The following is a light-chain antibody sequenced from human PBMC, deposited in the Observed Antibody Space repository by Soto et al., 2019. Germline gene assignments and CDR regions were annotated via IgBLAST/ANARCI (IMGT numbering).Light chain of an antibody. CDR2: EVY. V-gene: IGLV2-8*01. CDR1: SSDVGGYNY. CDR3: SSYAGSNNLI. J-gene: IGLJ2*01. Sequence: QSALTQPPSASGSPGQSVTISCTGTSSDVGGYNYVSWYQQHPGKAPKLIIYEVYKRPSGVPDRFSGSKSGNTASLTVSGLQAADEADYYCSSYAGSNNLIFGGGTKLTVL.